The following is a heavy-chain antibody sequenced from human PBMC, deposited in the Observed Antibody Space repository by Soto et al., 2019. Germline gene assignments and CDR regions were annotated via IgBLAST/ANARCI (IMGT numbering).Heavy chain of an antibody. Sequence: SQTLSLTCAICGDSVSNNGATWNWIRQSPSRGLEWLGRAYYRSRWRYDYATSVRGRITINPDTSKNQFSLQLNSVTPEDTAVYYCSRDPPDFDSGFDYWGQGTPVTVSS. CDR1: GDSVSNNGAT. V-gene: IGHV6-1*01. J-gene: IGHJ4*02. CDR3: SRDPPDFDSGFDY. D-gene: IGHD2-15*01. CDR2: AYYRSRWRY.